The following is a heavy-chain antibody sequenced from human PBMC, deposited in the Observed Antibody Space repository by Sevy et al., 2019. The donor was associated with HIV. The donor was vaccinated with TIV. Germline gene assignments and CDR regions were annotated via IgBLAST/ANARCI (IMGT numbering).Heavy chain of an antibody. Sequence: GGSLRLSCAASGFTFSYAWMSWVRQAPGKGLEWVGRIKAKSDGGTIDYAAPVKGRFTISRDDSKNTLYLQMNSLKTGDKGIYYCNTDPIIVLLVTDGMDVWGQGTTVTVSS. CDR1: GFTFSYAW. D-gene: IGHD2-8*02. J-gene: IGHJ6*02. CDR2: IKAKSDGGTI. V-gene: IGHV3-15*01. CDR3: NTDPIIVLLVTDGMDV.